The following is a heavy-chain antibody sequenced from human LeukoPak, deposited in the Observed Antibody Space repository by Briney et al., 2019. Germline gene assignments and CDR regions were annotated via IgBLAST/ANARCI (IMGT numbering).Heavy chain of an antibody. Sequence: GGSLRPSCAASGFTFSSYAMSWVRQAPGKGLEWVSAISGSGGSTYYADSVKGRFTISRDNSKNTLYLQMNSLRAEDTAVYYCAKGHDYGDYDGDSFDYWGQGTLVTVSS. V-gene: IGHV3-23*01. CDR1: GFTFSSYA. CDR2: ISGSGGST. CDR3: AKGHDYGDYDGDSFDY. D-gene: IGHD4-17*01. J-gene: IGHJ4*02.